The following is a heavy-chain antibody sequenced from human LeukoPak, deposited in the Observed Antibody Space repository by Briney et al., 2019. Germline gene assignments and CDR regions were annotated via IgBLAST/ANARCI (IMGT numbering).Heavy chain of an antibody. CDR3: ARDFGEMATISPFYYYYYGMDV. J-gene: IGHJ6*02. CDR2: TIPIFGTA. Sequence: SVKVSCKASGGTFSSYAISWVRQAPGQGLEWMGGTIPIFGTANYAQKFQGRVTITADESTSTAYMELSSLRSEDTAVYYCARDFGEMATISPFYYYYYGMDVWGQGTTVTVSS. CDR1: GGTFSSYA. V-gene: IGHV1-69*13. D-gene: IGHD5-24*01.